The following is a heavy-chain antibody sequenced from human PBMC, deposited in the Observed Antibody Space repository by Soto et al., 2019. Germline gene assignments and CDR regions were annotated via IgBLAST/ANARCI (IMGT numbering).Heavy chain of an antibody. Sequence: GASVKVSCKASGYTFTGYYMHWLRQSPGQGLEWMGWINPNSGGTNYAQKFQGWVTMTRDTSISTAYMELSRLRSDDTAVYYCARAARPSRGPFDPWGQGTLVTVSS. CDR1: GYTFTGYY. D-gene: IGHD6-6*01. CDR3: ARAARPSRGPFDP. J-gene: IGHJ5*02. V-gene: IGHV1-2*04. CDR2: INPNSGGT.